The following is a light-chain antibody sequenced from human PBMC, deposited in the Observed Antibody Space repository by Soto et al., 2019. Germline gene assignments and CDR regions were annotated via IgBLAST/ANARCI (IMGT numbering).Light chain of an antibody. CDR1: STDVGGSKY. CDR2: EAT. CDR3: CSYTGTNGLV. Sequence: QSALTQPASVSGSPGQSITISCTGTSTDVGGSKYVSWYQQHPGKAPKLIIYEATNLPSGVSNRFSGSKSGNTASLTVSGLQAEDEADYYCCSYTGTNGLVFGGGTKLTVL. V-gene: IGLV2-14*01. J-gene: IGLJ2*01.